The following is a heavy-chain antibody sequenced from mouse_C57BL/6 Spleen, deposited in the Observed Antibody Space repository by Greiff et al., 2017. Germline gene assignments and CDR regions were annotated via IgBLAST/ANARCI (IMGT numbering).Heavy chain of an antibody. J-gene: IGHJ4*01. CDR3: ARWGTGMDY. Sequence: VQLQQSGGGLVKPGGSLKLSCAASGFTFSDYGMHWVRQAPEKGLEWVAYISSGSSTIYYADTVKGRFTISRDNAKNTLFLQMTSLRSEDTAMYYCARWGTGMDYWGQGTSVTVSS. V-gene: IGHV5-17*01. CDR1: GFTFSDYG. D-gene: IGHD2-14*01. CDR2: ISSGSSTI.